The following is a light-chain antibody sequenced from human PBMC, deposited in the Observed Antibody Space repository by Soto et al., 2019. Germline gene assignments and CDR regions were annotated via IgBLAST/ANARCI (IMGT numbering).Light chain of an antibody. CDR2: YDR. J-gene: IGLJ2*01. V-gene: IGLV3-21*04. Sequence: SYVLTQPPSVSVSPGETARITCGGNNIGSQSVHWYQQRSGQAPVLVVFYDRVRPSGIPERFSGSNSGNTATLTISRVEAGDEADYYCQVFDSISDHLGVFGGGTNVTVL. CDR1: NIGSQS. CDR3: QVFDSISDHLGV.